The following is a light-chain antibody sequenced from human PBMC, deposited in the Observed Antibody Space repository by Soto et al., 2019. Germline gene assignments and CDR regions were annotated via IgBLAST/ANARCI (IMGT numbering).Light chain of an antibody. J-gene: IGLJ2*01. CDR1: LLAKKY. V-gene: IGLV3-27*01. Sequence: SYELTQPSSVSVSPGQTARITCSGDLLAKKYVRWFQQKPGQAPVVVIYKDTERPSGIPDRFSGSTLGTTVTLTISGAHLDDEADYYCYAAADNTLGIFGGGTKLTVL. CDR3: YAAADNTLGI. CDR2: KDT.